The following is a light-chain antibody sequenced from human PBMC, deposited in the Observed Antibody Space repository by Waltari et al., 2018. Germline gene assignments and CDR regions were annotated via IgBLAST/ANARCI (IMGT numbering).Light chain of an antibody. CDR1: QAISDT. Sequence: DIQMTQSPSSLSASVGDIVTITCRASQAISDTLAWYQQKPGKAPKLLVSGASTLESGVPSRFSGSGSGTDFTLTISGLQPEDLAVYFCQQRNSFPPTFGQGTKVEIK. CDR2: GAS. V-gene: IGKV1-9*01. CDR3: QQRNSFPPT. J-gene: IGKJ1*01.